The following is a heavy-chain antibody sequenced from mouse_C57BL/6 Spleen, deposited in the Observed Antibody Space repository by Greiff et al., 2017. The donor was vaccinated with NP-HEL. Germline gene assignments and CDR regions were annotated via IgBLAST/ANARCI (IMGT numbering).Heavy chain of an antibody. V-gene: IGHV2-5*01. J-gene: IGHJ4*01. CDR3: ATIYYDYDKRLSYYAMDY. Sequence: QVQLQQSGPGLVQPSQSLSITCTVSGFSLTSYGVHWVRQSPGKGLEWLGVIWRGGSTDYNAAFMSRLSITKDNSKSQVFFKMNSLQADDTAIYYCATIYYDYDKRLSYYAMDYWGQGTSVTVSS. CDR1: GFSLTSYG. D-gene: IGHD2-4*01. CDR2: IWRGGST.